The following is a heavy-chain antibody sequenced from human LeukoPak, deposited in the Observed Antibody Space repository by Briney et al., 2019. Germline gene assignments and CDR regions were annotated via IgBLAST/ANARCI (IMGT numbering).Heavy chain of an antibody. CDR2: ISYDGSDT. CDR1: GFIFSSYG. V-gene: IGHV3-30*03. Sequence: GRSLRLSCAASGFIFSSYGMHWVRQSPGTGLEWVAVISYDGSDTYYTDSVKGRFTISRDNSKNTLYLQMNSLRAEDTAVYYCARGAAAGSYYYYYYMDVWGKGTTVTVSS. J-gene: IGHJ6*03. D-gene: IGHD6-13*01. CDR3: ARGAAAGSYYYYYYMDV.